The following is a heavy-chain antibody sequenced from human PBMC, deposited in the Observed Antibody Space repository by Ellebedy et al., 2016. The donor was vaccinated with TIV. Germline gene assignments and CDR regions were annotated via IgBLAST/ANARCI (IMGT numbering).Heavy chain of an antibody. V-gene: IGHV3-7*01. J-gene: IGHJ4*02. CDR2: IKQDGSEK. Sequence: PGGSLRLSCAASGFTFSSNWMHWVRQAPGKGLECVANIKQDGSEKYYVDSVKGRFTISIDNTKKSLYLKMNSLRAEDTAVYYCGREPLAFSTSGWEYYFDYWGQGTLVTVSS. CDR1: GFTFSSNW. CDR3: GREPLAFSTSGWEYYFDY. D-gene: IGHD6-19*01.